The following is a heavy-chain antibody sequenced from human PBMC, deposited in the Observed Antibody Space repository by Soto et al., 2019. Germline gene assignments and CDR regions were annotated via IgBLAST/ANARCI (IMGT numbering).Heavy chain of an antibody. V-gene: IGHV4-34*01. Sequence: SETLSLTCAVYGGSFSGYYWSWIRQPPGKGLEWIGEINHSGSTNYNPSLKSRVTISVDTSKNQFSLKLSSVTAADTAVYYCAREYDILTHPLDYWGQGTLVTVSS. J-gene: IGHJ4*02. CDR3: AREYDILTHPLDY. D-gene: IGHD3-9*01. CDR2: INHSGST. CDR1: GGSFSGYY.